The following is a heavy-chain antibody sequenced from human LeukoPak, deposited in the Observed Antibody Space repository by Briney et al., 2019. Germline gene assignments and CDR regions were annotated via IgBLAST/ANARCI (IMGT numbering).Heavy chain of an antibody. V-gene: IGHV1-18*01. D-gene: IGHD6-6*01. J-gene: IGHJ4*02. Sequence: ASVKVSCKASDNTFISYGINWVRQAPGQGLEWMGWISAYNGYTDYAQKLQGRVTMTTDTSTSTAYMELRSLRSDDTAVYYCARAPYSSSSWVDYWGQGTLVTVSS. CDR2: ISAYNGYT. CDR1: DNTFISYG. CDR3: ARAPYSSSSWVDY.